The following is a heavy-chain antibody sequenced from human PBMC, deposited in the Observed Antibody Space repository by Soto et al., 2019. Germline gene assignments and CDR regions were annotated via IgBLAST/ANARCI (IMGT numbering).Heavy chain of an antibody. CDR3: ARESYDSSGLTGIDY. D-gene: IGHD3-22*01. CDR1: GGSSSSLGYY. CDR2: IYYSGST. J-gene: IGHJ4*02. Sequence: SEPLSVTRSVAGGSSSSLGYYWICIRQHPGKGLEWIGYIYYSGSTYYNPSLKSRVTISVDTSKNQFSLKLSSVTAADTAVYYCARESYDSSGLTGIDYWGQGTLVTVSS. V-gene: IGHV4-31*02.